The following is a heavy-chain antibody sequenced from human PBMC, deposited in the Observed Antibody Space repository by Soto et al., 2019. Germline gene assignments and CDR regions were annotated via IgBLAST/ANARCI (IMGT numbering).Heavy chain of an antibody. V-gene: IGHV3-23*01. Sequence: GGSLRLSCAASGFPFSSFAMSWVRQAPGKGLEWVSTITGSGDLTYYADSVRGRFTISRDNAKNSLYLQMNSLRVEDTAVYYCARRLSGLYGMDVWGQGTTVTVSS. J-gene: IGHJ6*02. CDR3: ARRLSGLYGMDV. D-gene: IGHD5-12*01. CDR2: ITGSGDLT. CDR1: GFPFSSFA.